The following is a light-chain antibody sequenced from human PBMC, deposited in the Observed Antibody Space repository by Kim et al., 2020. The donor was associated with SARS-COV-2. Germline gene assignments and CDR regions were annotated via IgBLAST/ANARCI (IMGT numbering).Light chain of an antibody. CDR2: GAS. V-gene: IGKV4-1*01. CDR3: QKYYTTPIT. Sequence: DIVMTQSPDSLAVSLGARATITCKSSQSVLSSSNNQNYLGWHQQKPGQPPRLLIYGASSRKSGVPDRFGGSVSGTDFTLTISSLQAEDVAVYYCQKYYTTPITFGQGTRLEIK. CDR1: QSVLSSSNNQNY. J-gene: IGKJ5*01.